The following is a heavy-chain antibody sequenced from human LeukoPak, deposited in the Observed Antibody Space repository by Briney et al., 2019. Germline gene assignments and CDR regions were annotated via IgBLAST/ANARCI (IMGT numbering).Heavy chain of an antibody. J-gene: IGHJ4*02. V-gene: IGHV3-48*03. CDR2: ISSSGRNI. CDR1: GFTFSSYE. CDR3: ARDIYYDSSDPL. D-gene: IGHD3-22*01. Sequence: GGSLRLSCAASGFTFSSYEMNWVRQAPGKGLEWVSYISSSGRNIDYADSVKGRFTISRDNAKNSLYLQMNSLRAEDTAVYYCARDIYYDSSDPLWGQGTLVTVSS.